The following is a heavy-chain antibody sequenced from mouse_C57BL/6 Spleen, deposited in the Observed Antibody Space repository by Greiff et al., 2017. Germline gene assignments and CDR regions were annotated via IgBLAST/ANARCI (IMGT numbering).Heavy chain of an antibody. CDR3: ARGGLRRGWYFDG. CDR1: GYAFSSYW. J-gene: IGHJ1*03. D-gene: IGHD2-2*01. CDR2: IYPGDGDT. Sequence: LQQSGASVKISCKASGYAFSSYWMNWVKQRPGKGLEWIGQIYPGDGDTNYNGKFKGKATLTADKSSSTAYMQLSSLTSEDSAVYFCARGGLRRGWYFDGGGTGTTVTVSS. V-gene: IGHV1-80*01.